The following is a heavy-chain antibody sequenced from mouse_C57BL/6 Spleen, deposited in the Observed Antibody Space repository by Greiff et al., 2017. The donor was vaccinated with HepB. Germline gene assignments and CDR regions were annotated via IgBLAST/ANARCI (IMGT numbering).Heavy chain of an antibody. D-gene: IGHD2-4*01. V-gene: IGHV5-4*03. Sequence: VKLMESGGGLVKPGGSLKLSCAASGFTFSSYAMSWVRQTPEKRLEWVATISDGGSYTYYPDNVKGRFTISRDNAKNNLYLQMSHLKSVDTAMYYCARSYDYDYFDYWGQGTTLTVSS. J-gene: IGHJ2*01. CDR3: ARSYDYDYFDY. CDR2: ISDGGSYT. CDR1: GFTFSSYA.